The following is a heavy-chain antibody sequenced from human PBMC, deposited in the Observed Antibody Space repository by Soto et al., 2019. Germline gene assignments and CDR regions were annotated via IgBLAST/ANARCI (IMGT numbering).Heavy chain of an antibody. CDR1: GQTFNRYW. V-gene: IGHV3-7*03. Sequence: DVQLAESGGGLVQPGGSLRLSCVASGQTFNRYWMSWVRQAPGKGLEWVANIKQDGSEEYYVDSVKGRFTISRVNAKKSLYLQMNSLRAGDTAMYYCVRTHFDSWSCDFSGMDVWGQGTTVIVSS. CDR2: IKQDGSEE. J-gene: IGHJ6*02. D-gene: IGHD3-3*01. CDR3: VRTHFDSWSCDFSGMDV.